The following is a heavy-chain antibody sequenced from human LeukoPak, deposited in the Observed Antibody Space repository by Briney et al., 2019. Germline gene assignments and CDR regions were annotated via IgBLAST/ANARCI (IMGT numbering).Heavy chain of an antibody. Sequence: PGGSLRLSCAASGFTFSSYAMHWVRPAPGKGLEWVAVISYDGRNKYYADSVKGRFTISRDNSKNTLYLQMNSLRAEDAAVYYCARAWSSGWYGLDYWGQGTLVTVSS. J-gene: IGHJ4*02. CDR3: ARAWSSGWYGLDY. CDR1: GFTFSSYA. CDR2: ISYDGRNK. D-gene: IGHD6-19*01. V-gene: IGHV3-30*04.